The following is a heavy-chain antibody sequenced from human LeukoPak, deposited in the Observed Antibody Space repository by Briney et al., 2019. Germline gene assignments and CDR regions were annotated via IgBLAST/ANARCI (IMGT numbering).Heavy chain of an antibody. CDR1: GFTLDDYA. D-gene: IGHD1-26*01. CDR2: ISGDGGST. Sequence: PGGSLRLSCAASGFTLDDYAMHWVRHAPGKGLEWVSLISGDGGSTYYADSVKGRFTISRDNSKNSLYLQMNSLRTEDTALYYCAKDIKRWELLHFDYWGQGTLVTVSS. CDR3: AKDIKRWELLHFDY. J-gene: IGHJ4*02. V-gene: IGHV3-43*02.